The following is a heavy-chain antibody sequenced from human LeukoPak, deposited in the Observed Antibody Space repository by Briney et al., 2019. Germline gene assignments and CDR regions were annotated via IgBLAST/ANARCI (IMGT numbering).Heavy chain of an antibody. J-gene: IGHJ4*02. V-gene: IGHV3-7*03. CDR3: ARVGFGELSPCYFDY. CDR2: IKQDGSEK. Sequence: GGSLRLSCAASGFTSSSYWMSWVRQAPGKGLEWVANIKQDGSEKYYVDSVKGRYTISRDNAKNSLYLQMNSLRAEDTAVYYCARVGFGELSPCYFDYWGQGTLVTVSS. D-gene: IGHD3-10*01. CDR1: GFTSSSYW.